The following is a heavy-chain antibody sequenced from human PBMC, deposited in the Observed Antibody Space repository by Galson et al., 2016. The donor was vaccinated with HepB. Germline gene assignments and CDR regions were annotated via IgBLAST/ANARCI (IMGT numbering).Heavy chain of an antibody. CDR2: IYHSGST. D-gene: IGHD6-13*01. J-gene: IGHJ5*02. CDR3: ARGLLAAAGSLYNWFDP. Sequence: ETLSLTCAVSGGSISSSNWWSWVRQPPGKGLEWIGEIYHSGSTNYNPSLKSRVTISVDKSKNQFSLKLTSVTAADTAVYYCARGLLAAAGSLYNWFDPWGQGTLVTVSS. V-gene: IGHV4-4*02. CDR1: GGSISSSNW.